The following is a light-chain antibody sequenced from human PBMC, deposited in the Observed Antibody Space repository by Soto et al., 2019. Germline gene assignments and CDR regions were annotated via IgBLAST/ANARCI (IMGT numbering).Light chain of an antibody. CDR3: QQRSDWPLT. Sequence: EIVLTQSPATLSVSPGERATLSCRASQSVSSYLAWYQQKPGQAPRLLIYDASNRATGIPARFSGSGSGTDFTLTTSSLEPEDFAVYYCQQRSDWPLTFGGGTKV. CDR1: QSVSSY. CDR2: DAS. J-gene: IGKJ4*01. V-gene: IGKV3-11*01.